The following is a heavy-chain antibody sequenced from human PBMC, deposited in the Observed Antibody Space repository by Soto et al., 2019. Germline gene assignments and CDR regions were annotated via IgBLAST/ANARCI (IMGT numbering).Heavy chain of an antibody. CDR2: IIPIFGTA. Sequence: QVQLVQSGAEVKKPGSSVKVSCKASGGTFSTYAISWVRQAPGQGLEWMGGIIPIFGTANYAQKFQGRVTITADESTSTAYMELRSLGSEDTAVYYCAADVGASARTFDYWGQGTLVTVSS. CDR3: AADVGASARTFDY. D-gene: IGHD1-26*01. V-gene: IGHV1-69*01. J-gene: IGHJ4*02. CDR1: GGTFSTYA.